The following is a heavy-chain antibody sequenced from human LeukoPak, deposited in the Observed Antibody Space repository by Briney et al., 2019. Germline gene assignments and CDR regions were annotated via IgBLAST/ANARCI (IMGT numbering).Heavy chain of an antibody. D-gene: IGHD6-13*01. CDR2: IWYDGSNK. Sequence: PGRSLRLSCAASGFTFSSYGMHWVRQAPGKGLEWVAVIWYDGSNKYYADSVKGRFTISRGNSKNTLYLQMNSLRAEDTAVYYCARGRIAAGIQDYWGQGTLVTVSS. J-gene: IGHJ4*02. CDR3: ARGRIAAGIQDY. V-gene: IGHV3-33*01. CDR1: GFTFSSYG.